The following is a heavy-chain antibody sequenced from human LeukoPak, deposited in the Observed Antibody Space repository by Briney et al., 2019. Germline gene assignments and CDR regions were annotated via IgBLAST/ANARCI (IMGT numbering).Heavy chain of an antibody. D-gene: IGHD3-22*01. J-gene: IGHJ4*02. CDR2: IDYSGST. CDR1: GGSISRHY. CDR3: ARASYSYDINGWVPFDY. Sequence: SETLSLTCTVSGGSISRHYWSWIWQPPGKGLEWIAYIDYSGSTNYNPSLKSRVTISGDTSKNQFSLRLSSVTAADTAVYYCARASYSYDINGWVPFDYWGQGTLVTVSS. V-gene: IGHV4-59*08.